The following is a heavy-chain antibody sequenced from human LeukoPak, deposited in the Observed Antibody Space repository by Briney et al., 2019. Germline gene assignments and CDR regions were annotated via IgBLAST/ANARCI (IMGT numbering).Heavy chain of an antibody. CDR1: GGSISSYY. CDR3: ARHDYSKPHWFDP. V-gene: IGHV4-59*01. CDR2: IYYSGST. Sequence: SETLSLTCTVSGGSISSYYWSWIRQPPGKGLEWIGYIYYSGSTNYNPSLKSRVTISVDTSKNQFSLKLSSVTAADTAVYYCARHDYSKPHWFDPWGQGTLVTVSS. D-gene: IGHD4-11*01. J-gene: IGHJ5*02.